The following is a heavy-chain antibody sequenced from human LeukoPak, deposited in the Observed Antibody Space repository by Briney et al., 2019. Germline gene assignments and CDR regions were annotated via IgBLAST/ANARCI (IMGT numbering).Heavy chain of an antibody. CDR2: ISAYNGNT. D-gene: IGHD2/OR15-2a*01. J-gene: IGHJ6*03. V-gene: IGHV1-18*01. Sequence: ASVKASCKASGYTFTSYGISWVRQAPGQGLEWMGWISAYNGNTNYAQKLQGRVTMTTDTSTSTAYMELRSLRSDDTAVYYCARQTTFDYYMDVWGKGTTVTVSS. CDR1: GYTFTSYG. CDR3: ARQTTFDYYMDV.